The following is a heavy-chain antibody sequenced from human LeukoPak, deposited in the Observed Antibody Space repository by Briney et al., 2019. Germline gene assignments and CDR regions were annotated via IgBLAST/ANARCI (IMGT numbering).Heavy chain of an antibody. D-gene: IGHD6-19*01. J-gene: IGHJ4*02. V-gene: IGHV4-61*05. CDR3: ARQKGYISGWYEEFDY. CDR2: IYYSGNT. Sequence: PSETLSLTCTVSGGSISSSSYYWSWIRQPPGKGLEWIGYIYYSGNTNYNPSLKSRVTISVDTSKSQFSLKLRSVTAADTAVYYCARQKGYISGWYEEFDYWGQGTLVTVSS. CDR1: GGSISSSSYY.